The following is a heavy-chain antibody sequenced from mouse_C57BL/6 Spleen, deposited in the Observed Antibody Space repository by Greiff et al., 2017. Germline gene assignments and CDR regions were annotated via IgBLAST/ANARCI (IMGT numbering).Heavy chain of an antibody. CDR2: ISSGSSTI. D-gene: IGHD2-13*01. CDR1: GFTFSDYG. J-gene: IGHJ3*01. V-gene: IGHV5-17*01. Sequence: EVHLVESGGGLVQPGGSLKLSCAASGFTFSDYGMHWVRQAPEKGLEWVAYISSGSSTIYYADTVKGRFTISRDNAKHTLFLQMTSLRSEDTAMCYCARGDGGFAYWGQGTLVTVSA. CDR3: ARGDGGFAY.